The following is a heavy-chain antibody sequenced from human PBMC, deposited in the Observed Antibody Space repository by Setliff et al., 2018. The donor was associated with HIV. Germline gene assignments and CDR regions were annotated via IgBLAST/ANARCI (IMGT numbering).Heavy chain of an antibody. Sequence: LRLSCAASGFTFGDYALTWVRQAPGKGLEWVAFIRSKAYGGTSDYAASVKGRFTISRDDSKSIAYLHMNSLKTEDTGVYYCRYVGSLQYWGQGTRVTGSS. CDR3: RYVGSLQY. CDR2: IRSKAYGGTS. J-gene: IGHJ4*02. D-gene: IGHD1-26*01. CDR1: GFTFGDYA. V-gene: IGHV3-49*04.